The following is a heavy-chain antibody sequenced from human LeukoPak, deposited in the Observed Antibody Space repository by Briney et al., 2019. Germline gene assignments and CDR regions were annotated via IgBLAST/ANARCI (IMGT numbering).Heavy chain of an antibody. J-gene: IGHJ4*02. CDR2: INHSGST. D-gene: IGHD5-24*01. V-gene: IGHV4-34*01. Sequence: SETLSLTCAVYGGSLSGYIWSWIRQPPGKGVEWIGEINHSGSTDYNPSLKSRVTMSVDTSRNQFSLKLNSVTAADAAVYYCVRADGRDGYRGLVDYWGQGTPVTVSA. CDR3: VRADGRDGYRGLVDY. CDR1: GGSLSGYI.